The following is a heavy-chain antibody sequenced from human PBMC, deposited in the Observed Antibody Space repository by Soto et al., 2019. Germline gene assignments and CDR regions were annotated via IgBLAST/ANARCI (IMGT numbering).Heavy chain of an antibody. CDR1: GFTFDSYG. D-gene: IGHD4-17*01. CDR2: ISSDGNNK. CDR3: LKDLLQNTVTTCGS. J-gene: IGHJ5*02. Sequence: QVQLVESGGGVAQPGRSLRLSCAASGFTFDSYGMHWVREAPGKGLEWVAVISSDGNNKYYADSVKGRFSIYRDNFNNILYLQMSSLRVEDTPVYYCLKDLLQNTVTTCGSCGQGTLVTVSS. V-gene: IGHV3-30*18.